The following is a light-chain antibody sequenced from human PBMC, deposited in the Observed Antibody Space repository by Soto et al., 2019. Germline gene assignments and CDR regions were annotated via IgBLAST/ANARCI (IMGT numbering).Light chain of an antibody. J-gene: IGKJ4*01. CDR3: LQDYNYPLT. V-gene: IGKV1-6*01. CDR2: AAS. Sequence: AIPMTQSPPSLSASVGDRVTITCRASQGIRNDLGWYQQKPGKAPKVLIYAASSLQSGVPSRFSGSGSGTDFTLTISSLQPEDFATYYCLQDYNYPLTFGGGTKVEIK. CDR1: QGIRND.